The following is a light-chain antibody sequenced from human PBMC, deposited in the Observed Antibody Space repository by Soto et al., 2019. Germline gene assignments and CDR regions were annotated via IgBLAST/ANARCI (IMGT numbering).Light chain of an antibody. V-gene: IGLV2-14*01. CDR3: TSYTSSSTYV. J-gene: IGLJ1*01. Sequence: QSALAQPASVSESPGQSITISCSGTSSDIGGYNYVSWYQQHPDKAPKLMIYGVTNRPSGVSDRFSGSKSGNTASLTISGLQAEDEADYYCTSYTSSSTYVFGTGTKVTVL. CDR1: SSDIGGYNY. CDR2: GVT.